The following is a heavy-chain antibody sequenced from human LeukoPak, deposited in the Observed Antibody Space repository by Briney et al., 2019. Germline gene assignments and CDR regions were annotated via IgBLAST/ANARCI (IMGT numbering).Heavy chain of an antibody. CDR1: GYTFTSYG. D-gene: IGHD2-15*01. CDR3: ARDLACSGGSCYVSFDY. V-gene: IGHV1-18*01. Sequence: ASVKVSCKASGYTFTSYGISWVRQAPGQGLEWMGWISPYNGNTNYAQKLQGKVTMTTDTSTSTAYMELRSLRSDDTAVYYCARDLACSGGSCYVSFDYWGQGTLVTVAS. J-gene: IGHJ4*02. CDR2: ISPYNGNT.